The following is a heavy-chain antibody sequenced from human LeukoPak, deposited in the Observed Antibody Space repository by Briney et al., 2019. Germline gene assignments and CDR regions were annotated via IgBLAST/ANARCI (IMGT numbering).Heavy chain of an antibody. D-gene: IGHD1-26*01. J-gene: IGHJ4*02. V-gene: IGHV3-33*01. CDR2: IWYDGSNK. CDR1: GFTFSSYG. Sequence: GGSLRLSCAAAGFTFSSYGMHWVRQAPGKGLEWVAVIWYDGSNKYYADSVKGRFTISRDNSKNTLYLQMSSLRAEDTAVYYCARDGSGSYYGGPSAYFDYWGQGALVTVSS. CDR3: ARDGSGSYYGGPSAYFDY.